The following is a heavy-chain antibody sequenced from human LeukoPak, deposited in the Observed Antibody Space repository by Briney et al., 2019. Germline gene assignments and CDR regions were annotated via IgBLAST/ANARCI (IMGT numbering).Heavy chain of an antibody. D-gene: IGHD2-21*01. Sequence: ASGNVSCKASGYTFTGYYIHWVRQAPGQGLEWMGRINPNSGGTSYAQKFQGRVTMTRDTSISTADMELSRLQSDDTAVYYCAREALTYDFDYWGQGTLVTVSS. CDR1: GYTFTGYY. CDR2: INPNSGGT. CDR3: AREALTYDFDY. J-gene: IGHJ4*02. V-gene: IGHV1-2*06.